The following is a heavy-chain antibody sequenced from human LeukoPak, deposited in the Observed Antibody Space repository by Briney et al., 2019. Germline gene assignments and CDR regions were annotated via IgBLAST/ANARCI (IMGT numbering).Heavy chain of an antibody. Sequence: SETLSLTCTVSGYSISSGYYWGWIRQPPGKGLEWIGSIYHSGNTYYNPSLKSRVTISVDTSNNQFSLRLSSVTAADTAVYYCASRTGSSSTFHYWGQGTLVTVSS. CDR2: IYHSGNT. V-gene: IGHV4-38-2*02. D-gene: IGHD6-13*01. CDR3: ASRTGSSSTFHY. J-gene: IGHJ4*02. CDR1: GYSISSGYY.